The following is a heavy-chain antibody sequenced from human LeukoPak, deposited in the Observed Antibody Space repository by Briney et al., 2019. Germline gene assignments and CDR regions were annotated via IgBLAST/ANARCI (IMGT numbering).Heavy chain of an antibody. CDR3: ASGTSTYYELYF. CDR1: GGSISSSTYY. Sequence: PSETLSLTCTVSGGSISSSTYYWGWIRQPPGKGLEWIGSFFYSGSTYYNPSLKSRLTMSVDTSNNQFFLKLMSVTAADTAVYYCASGTSTYYELYFWGQGTLVTVSS. D-gene: IGHD3-3*01. J-gene: IGHJ4*02. V-gene: IGHV4-39*01. CDR2: FFYSGST.